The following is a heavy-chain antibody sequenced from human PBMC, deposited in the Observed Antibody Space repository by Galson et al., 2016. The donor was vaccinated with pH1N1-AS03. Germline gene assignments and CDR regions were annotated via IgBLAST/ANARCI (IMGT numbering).Heavy chain of an antibody. CDR1: GFIFSAYS. J-gene: IGHJ3*01. CDR2: ISNDGATI. Sequence: SLRLSCAASGFIFSAYSMHWVRQAPGKGPEYVSAISNDGATIYYVDSVKGRFTISRDNSKNTLDLQISSLRPEDTAMYYCVSRAGSDPFDVWGQGTKVTVSS. CDR3: VSRAGSDPFDV. V-gene: IGHV3-64D*08.